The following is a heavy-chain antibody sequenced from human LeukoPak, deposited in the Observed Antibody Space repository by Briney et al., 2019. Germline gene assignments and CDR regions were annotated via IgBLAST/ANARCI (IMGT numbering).Heavy chain of an antibody. CDR2: IYGGGST. CDR1: GFTVSSNS. V-gene: IGHV3-66*01. Sequence: GRSLRLSCAASGFTVSSNSMSWVRQAPGKGLEWVSVIYGGGSTYYADSVKGRFTISRDNSKNTLYLQMNSLRAEDTAVYYCAREGWEPYFDYWGQGTLVTVSS. J-gene: IGHJ4*02. D-gene: IGHD1-26*01. CDR3: AREGWEPYFDY.